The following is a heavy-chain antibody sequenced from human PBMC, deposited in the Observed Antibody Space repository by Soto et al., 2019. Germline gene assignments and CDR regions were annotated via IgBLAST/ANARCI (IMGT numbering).Heavy chain of an antibody. CDR1: GFSLRTTGVG. CDR3: AHTWGLPFDY. J-gene: IGHJ4*02. V-gene: IGHV2-5*01. D-gene: IGHD3-16*01. Sequence: QITLKESGPTLVEPTQTLTLTCTYSGFSLRTTGVGVGWIRQPPGKALEWLGIIYWNDDKRYSPSLKNRFTLTSDISKSQVVLTMTNMDPVDTATYYCAHTWGLPFDYWGQGTLFIVSS. CDR2: IYWNDDK.